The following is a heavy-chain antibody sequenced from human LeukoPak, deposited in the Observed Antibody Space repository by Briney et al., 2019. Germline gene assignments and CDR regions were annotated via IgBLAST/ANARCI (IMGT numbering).Heavy chain of an antibody. CDR2: IYYSGST. J-gene: IGHJ6*03. V-gene: IGHV4-39*01. CDR3: ARHVINGGNMDV. CDR1: GGSISSSSYY. D-gene: IGHD2-15*01. Sequence: SETLSLTCTVSGGSISSSSYYWGWIRQPPGKGLEWIGSIYYSGSTYYNPSLKSRVTISLDTSNNPFSLKLSSVPAADTPVYYCARHVINGGNMDVWGKETTVTVSS.